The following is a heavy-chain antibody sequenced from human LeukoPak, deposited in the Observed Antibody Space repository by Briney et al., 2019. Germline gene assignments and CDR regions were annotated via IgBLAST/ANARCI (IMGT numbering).Heavy chain of an antibody. CDR2: IKQDGSEK. CDR3: ARDVADWNYPIYYYYMDV. Sequence: TGGSLRLSCAAPGFTFSGYWMSWVRQAPGKGLEWVANIKQDGSEKYYVDSVKGRFTISRDNAKNSLYLQMNSLRAEDTAVYYCARDVADWNYPIYYYYMDVWGKGTTVTVSS. V-gene: IGHV3-7*01. CDR1: GFTFSGYW. J-gene: IGHJ6*03. D-gene: IGHD1-7*01.